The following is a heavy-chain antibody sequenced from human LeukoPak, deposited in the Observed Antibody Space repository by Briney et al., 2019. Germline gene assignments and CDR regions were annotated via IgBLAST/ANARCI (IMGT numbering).Heavy chain of an antibody. D-gene: IGHD3-22*01. J-gene: IGHJ4*02. CDR3: ATGGTYYYDSSGQSFDY. Sequence: ASVKVSCKVSGYTLTELSMHWVRQAPGKGLEWMGGFDPEDGETIYAQKFQGRVTMTEDTSTDTAYMELSSLRSEDTAVYYCATGGTYYYDSSGQSFDYWGQGTLVTVSS. V-gene: IGHV1-24*01. CDR2: FDPEDGET. CDR1: GYTLTELS.